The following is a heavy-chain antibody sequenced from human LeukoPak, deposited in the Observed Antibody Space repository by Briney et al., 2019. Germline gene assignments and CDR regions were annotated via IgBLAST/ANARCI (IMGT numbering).Heavy chain of an antibody. Sequence: ASVKVSCKASGYTFTGYYMHWVRQVPGQGLEWMGWINPNSGGTNYAQKFQGRVTMTRDTSISTAYMELSRLRSDDTAVYYCARGFPPRMYYDSSGYYSYYFDYWGQGTLVTVSS. CDR1: GYTFTGYY. CDR2: INPNSGGT. CDR3: ARGFPPRMYYDSSGYYSYYFDY. D-gene: IGHD3-22*01. J-gene: IGHJ4*02. V-gene: IGHV1-2*02.